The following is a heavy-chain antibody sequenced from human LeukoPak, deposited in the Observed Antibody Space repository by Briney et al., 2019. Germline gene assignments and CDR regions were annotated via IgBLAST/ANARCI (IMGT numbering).Heavy chain of an antibody. CDR3: AREDYDILTDQQGAFDI. V-gene: IGHV3-7*01. Sequence: PGGSLRLSCAASGFTFSSYWMSWVRQAPGKGLEWVANIKQDGSEKYYVVSVKGRFTISRDNAKNSLYLQMNSLRAEDTAVYYCAREDYDILTDQQGAFDIWGQGTMVTVSS. J-gene: IGHJ3*02. CDR2: IKQDGSEK. CDR1: GFTFSSYW. D-gene: IGHD3-9*01.